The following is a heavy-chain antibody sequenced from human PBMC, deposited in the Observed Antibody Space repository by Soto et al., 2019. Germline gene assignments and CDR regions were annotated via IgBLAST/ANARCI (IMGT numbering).Heavy chain of an antibody. D-gene: IGHD3-16*01. CDR1: GYIFVNYG. CDR3: AMVDNYVTPTPQDV. CDR2: ISHYSGNK. V-gene: IGHV1-18*01. Sequence: QVQLVQSGDEVRKPGSSVKVSCKASGYIFVNYGIAWVRKAHGLGLQWMGWISHYSGNKHYASKGHGRRTMDTDTSTSTADMYRVSMTAADTAVYYCAMVDNYVTPTPQDVWGQGTTVTVSS. J-gene: IGHJ6*02.